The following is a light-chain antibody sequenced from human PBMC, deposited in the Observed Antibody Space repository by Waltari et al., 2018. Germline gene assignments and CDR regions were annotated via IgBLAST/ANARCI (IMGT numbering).Light chain of an antibody. V-gene: IGLV4-69*01. CDR1: SGNSSNI. J-gene: IGLJ3*02. CDR3: QTGGHGSWV. CDR2: VNSDCPH. Sequence: QLVLTQSPSASASLGAPIQLTCTLSSGNSSNIIDWLQQQPERGPRYLMKVNSDCPHSKGDDMPDRCSGSSSGAERYLTISSLPGEDGAHYSWQTGGHGSWVLGGGTMVT.